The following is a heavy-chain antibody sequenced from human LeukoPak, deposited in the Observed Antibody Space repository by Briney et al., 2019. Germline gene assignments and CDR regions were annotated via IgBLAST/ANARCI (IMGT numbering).Heavy chain of an antibody. V-gene: IGHV4-31*03. CDR1: GGSINSGGYY. J-gene: IGHJ4*02. CDR3: ARETGTSEIDY. CDR2: IYYSGNT. Sequence: PSQTLSLTCTVSGGSINSGGYYWSWIRQHPGKGLEWIGYIYYSGNTYYNPSLKSRVTISVDTSKNQFSLKVSSVTAADTAVYYCARETGTSEIDYRGQGTLVTVSS. D-gene: IGHD1-1*01.